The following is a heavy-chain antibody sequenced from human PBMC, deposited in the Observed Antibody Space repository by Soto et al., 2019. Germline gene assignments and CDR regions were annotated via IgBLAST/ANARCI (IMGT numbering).Heavy chain of an antibody. CDR1: GGSISSGGYS. V-gene: IGHV4-30-2*01. J-gene: IGHJ4*02. Sequence: PSETLSLTCAVYGGSISSGGYSWSWIRQPPGKGLEWIGYIYHSGSTYYNPSLKSRVTISVDRSKNQFSLKLSSVTAADTAVYYCARENNVLPGGYFDYWGQGTLVTVSS. CDR3: ARENNVLPGGYFDY. D-gene: IGHD3-10*01. CDR2: IYHSGST.